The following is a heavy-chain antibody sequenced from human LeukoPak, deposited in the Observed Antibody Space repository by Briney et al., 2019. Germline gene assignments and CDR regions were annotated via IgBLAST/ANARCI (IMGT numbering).Heavy chain of an antibody. D-gene: IGHD3-3*01. J-gene: IGHJ4*02. CDR3: ARDLGIFGDFDY. CDR2: IRYDGSNE. Sequence: GGSLRLSCTPSGFSFSNFGMHWVRQAPDKGLEWLAFIRYDGSNEYSADSVKGRFTISRDNSRNTLFLQMDSLRSEDTAVYYCARDLGIFGDFDYWGQGTLVIVSS. CDR1: GFSFSNFG. V-gene: IGHV3-30*02.